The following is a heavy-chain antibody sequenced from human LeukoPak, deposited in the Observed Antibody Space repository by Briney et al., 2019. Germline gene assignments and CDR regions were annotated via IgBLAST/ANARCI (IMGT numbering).Heavy chain of an antibody. CDR3: ARDTIVPSNYFDY. Sequence: GGSLRLSCAASGFTFSSYWMHWVRQAPGKGLVWVSRINSDGSSTSYADSVKGRITISRDNAKNTLYLQMNSLRAEDTAVYYCARDTIVPSNYFDYWGQGTLVTVSS. CDR2: INSDGSST. J-gene: IGHJ4*02. CDR1: GFTFSSYW. D-gene: IGHD3-10*01. V-gene: IGHV3-74*01.